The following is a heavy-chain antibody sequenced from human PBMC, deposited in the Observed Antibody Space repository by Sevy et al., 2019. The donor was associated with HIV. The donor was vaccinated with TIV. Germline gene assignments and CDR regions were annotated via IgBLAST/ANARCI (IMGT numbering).Heavy chain of an antibody. CDR3: ARDGESASSLDNYYYYFYMDV. D-gene: IGHD6-6*01. Sequence: ASVKVSCKASGGSFTGYAVTWLRQAPAQGLEWMGGVIPGFTTAIYAEKFQGRVTITVDESTNTAYLELRSLRSEDTAVYYCARDGESASSLDNYYYYFYMDVWGQGTTVTVSS. CDR2: VIPGFTTA. V-gene: IGHV1-69*13. J-gene: IGHJ6*02. CDR1: GGSFTGYA.